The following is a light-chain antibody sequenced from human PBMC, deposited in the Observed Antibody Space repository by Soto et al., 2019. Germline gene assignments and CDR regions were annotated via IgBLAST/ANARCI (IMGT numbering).Light chain of an antibody. Sequence: QSVLSQPPSASGTPGQRVTISCSGSSSNIGSNTVSWYQHLPGTAPKLLIHRNSQRPSGVPDRFSGSKSGTSASLAISGPQSEDEAAYYCAAWDDRLNGVVFGGGTKLTVL. J-gene: IGLJ2*01. CDR3: AAWDDRLNGVV. V-gene: IGLV1-44*01. CDR1: SSNIGSNT. CDR2: RNS.